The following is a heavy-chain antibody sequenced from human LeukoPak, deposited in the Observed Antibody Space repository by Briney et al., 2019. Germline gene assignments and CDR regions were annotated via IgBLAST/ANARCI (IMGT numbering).Heavy chain of an antibody. D-gene: IGHD4-23*01. Sequence: GGSLRLSCAASGFTVSSNYMNWVRQAPGKGLEWVSVIYSGGTTYYADSVKGRFTIFRDNSKSTLYLQMNSLRAEDTAVYYCARDGYGGISYYYYGMDVWGQGTTVTVSS. CDR2: IYSGGTT. CDR1: GFTVSSNY. CDR3: ARDGYGGISYYYYGMDV. V-gene: IGHV3-66*01. J-gene: IGHJ6*02.